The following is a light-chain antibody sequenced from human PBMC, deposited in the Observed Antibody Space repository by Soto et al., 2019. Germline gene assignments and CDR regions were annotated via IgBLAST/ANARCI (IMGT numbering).Light chain of an antibody. CDR1: SSDVGGYNY. J-gene: IGLJ2*01. CDR2: EVS. V-gene: IGLV2-8*01. Sequence: QSALTQPPSASGSPGQSVTISCTGTSSDVGGYNYVSWYQQHPGKAPKLMIYEVSKRPPGVPDRFSGSKSGNTASLTVSGPQAEDEAEYYCSSYADSNPVVFGGGTKVTVL. CDR3: SSYADSNPVV.